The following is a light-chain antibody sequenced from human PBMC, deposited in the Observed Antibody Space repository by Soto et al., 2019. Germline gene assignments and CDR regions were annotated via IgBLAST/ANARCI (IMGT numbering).Light chain of an antibody. V-gene: IGKV1-39*01. CDR3: QESFFTLGT. CDR2: GAS. Sequence: IQMTQSPSSLSSSVGYRFTITCPASQYIGDLLNWYQQTPGKAPKLLIFGASNLHIGVPSRFSGSGSGTEFTLTINNLQREDFATYYCQESFFTLGTFGRGTKVDIK. CDR1: QYIGDL. J-gene: IGKJ1*01.